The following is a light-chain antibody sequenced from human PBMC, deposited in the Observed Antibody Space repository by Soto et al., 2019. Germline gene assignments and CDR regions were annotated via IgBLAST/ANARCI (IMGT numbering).Light chain of an antibody. J-gene: IGKJ3*01. V-gene: IGKV1-39*01. CDR3: QQSYSTPLVFT. CDR1: QSISSY. CDR2: AAS. Sequence: DIQMTQSPSSLSASVGDRVTITCRASQSISSYLNWYQQKPGKAPKLLIFAASRLQSGVPSRFSGGGSGTDFTLTISSLQPEDFATYYCQQSYSTPLVFTFGPGTKVDIK.